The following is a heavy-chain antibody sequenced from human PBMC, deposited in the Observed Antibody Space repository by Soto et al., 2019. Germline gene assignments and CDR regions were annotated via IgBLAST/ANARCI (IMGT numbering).Heavy chain of an antibody. CDR2: IDHSGSA. CDR3: AGELGTFYFDH. J-gene: IGHJ4*02. V-gene: IGHV4-30-4*01. D-gene: IGHD7-27*01. Sequence: QVQLQESGPGLVKPSQTQSLTCTVSAGSIRSGDYYWTWIRQPPGKGLEWIGYIDHSGSAYYNPSLKSRTTISIDTSNNQFSLKMTSVTAADTAVYFCAGELGTFYFDHWGQGTLVTVSS. CDR1: AGSIRSGDYY.